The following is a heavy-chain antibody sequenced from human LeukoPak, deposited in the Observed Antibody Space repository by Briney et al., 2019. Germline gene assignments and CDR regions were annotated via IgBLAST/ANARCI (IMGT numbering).Heavy chain of an antibody. CDR3: AKEYDYSNYVLGY. D-gene: IGHD4-11*01. J-gene: IGHJ4*02. Sequence: GGCLRPSCAASGFTLSSYCMHWVRQAQGKGLGWVAFIRYEGSNKYYADYVKGRFTMSRDNSKNTLYLQMNSLRAEDTAVYYCAKEYDYSNYVLGYWGQGTLVTVSS. V-gene: IGHV3-30*02. CDR1: GFTLSSYC. CDR2: IRYEGSNK.